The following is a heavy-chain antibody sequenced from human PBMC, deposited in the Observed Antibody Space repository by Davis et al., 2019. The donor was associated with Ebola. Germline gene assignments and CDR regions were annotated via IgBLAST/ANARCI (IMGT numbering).Heavy chain of an antibody. CDR3: ARAAVVVVVAATNWFDP. CDR1: GYTSTGYY. CDR2: INPNSGGT. V-gene: IGHV1-2*06. J-gene: IGHJ5*02. Sequence: ASVKVSCKASGYTSTGYYMHWVRQAPGQGLEWMGRINPNSGGTNYAQKFQGRVTMTRDTSISTAYMELSRLRSDDTAVYYCARAAVVVVVAATNWFDPWGQGTLVTVSS. D-gene: IGHD2-15*01.